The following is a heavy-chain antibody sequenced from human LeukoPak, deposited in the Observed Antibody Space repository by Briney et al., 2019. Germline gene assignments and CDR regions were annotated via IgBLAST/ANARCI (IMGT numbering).Heavy chain of an antibody. J-gene: IGHJ4*02. CDR1: GGSVSSGGYY. CDR3: ANSIIAAEATRFFDY. Sequence: SETLSLTCSVSGGSVSSGGYYWNWIRQPPGKGLEWIGFIYHTGNTDYNPSLKSRVTISIDKSKNQLSLNLTSVTAADTAIYYCANSIIAAEATRFFDYWGQGALVTVSS. CDR2: IYHTGNT. D-gene: IGHD6-13*01. V-gene: IGHV4-30-2*01.